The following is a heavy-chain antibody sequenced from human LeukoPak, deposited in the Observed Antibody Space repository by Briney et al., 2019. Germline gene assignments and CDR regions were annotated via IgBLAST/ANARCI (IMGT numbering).Heavy chain of an antibody. J-gene: IGHJ6*03. D-gene: IGHD5-24*01. Sequence: PGGSLRLSCAASGFTFSSYAMHWVRQAPGKGLEYVSAISSNGGSTYYANSVKGRFTISRDNSKNTLYLQMGSLRVEDMAVYYCARDPPSARDGYNYYYYYYYMDVWGKGTTVTVSS. CDR2: ISSNGGST. CDR1: GFTFSSYA. V-gene: IGHV3-64*01. CDR3: ARDPPSARDGYNYYYYYYYMDV.